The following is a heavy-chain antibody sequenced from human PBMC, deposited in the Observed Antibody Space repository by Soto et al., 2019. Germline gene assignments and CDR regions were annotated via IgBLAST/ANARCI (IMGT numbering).Heavy chain of an antibody. V-gene: IGHV3-33*01. CDR3: ARSSYGDYPDY. CDR1: GFTFSSYG. D-gene: IGHD4-17*01. J-gene: IGHJ4*02. Sequence: PVGSLRLSCAASGFTFSSYGMHWVRQAPGKGLEWVAVIWYDGSNKYYADSVKGRFTISRDNSKNTLYLQMNSLRAEDTAVYYCARSSYGDYPDYWGQGTLVTVSS. CDR2: IWYDGSNK.